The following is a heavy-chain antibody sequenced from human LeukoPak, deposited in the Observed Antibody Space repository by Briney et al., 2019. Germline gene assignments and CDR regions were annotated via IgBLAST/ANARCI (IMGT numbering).Heavy chain of an antibody. CDR1: GFTFSSYA. D-gene: IGHD3-10*01. CDR3: AKDQGYYYGSGSQSVRVWSEVNWFDP. CDR2: ISGSGGST. Sequence: PGGSLRLSCAASGFTFSSYAMSWVRQAPGKGLEGGSAISGSGGSTYYADSVKGRFTTSRDNSKNTLYLQMNSMRAEDKAVYYCAKDQGYYYGSGSQSVRVWSEVNWFDPWGQGTLVTVSS. V-gene: IGHV3-23*01. J-gene: IGHJ5*02.